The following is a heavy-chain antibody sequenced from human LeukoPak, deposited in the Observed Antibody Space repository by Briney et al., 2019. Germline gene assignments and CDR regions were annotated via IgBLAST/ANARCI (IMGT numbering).Heavy chain of an antibody. CDR2: IQYDGSNK. V-gene: IGHV3-30*02. CDR3: AKDLSRNYCVDY. CDR1: GFTFSDHA. J-gene: IGHJ4*02. D-gene: IGHD2-21*01. Sequence: PGGSLRLSCAASGFTFSDHAMHWVRQAPGKGPEWVAFIQYDGSNKNYVESVRGRFTISRDNSKNTMYLQMNSLTAEDTAVYYCAKDLSRNYCVDYWGQGALVTVSP.